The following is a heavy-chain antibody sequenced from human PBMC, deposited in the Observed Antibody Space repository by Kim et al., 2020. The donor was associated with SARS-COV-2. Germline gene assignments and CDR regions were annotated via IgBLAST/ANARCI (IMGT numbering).Heavy chain of an antibody. Sequence: SETLSLTCTVSGGSISSSSYYWGWIRQPPGKGLEWIGSIYHSGSTYYNPSLKSRVTISVDTSKNQFSLKLSSVTAADTAVYYCARVVPAAISFFDYWGQGTLVTVSS. CDR2: IYHSGST. D-gene: IGHD2-2*02. J-gene: IGHJ4*02. CDR1: GGSISSSSYY. V-gene: IGHV4-39*01. CDR3: ARVVPAAISFFDY.